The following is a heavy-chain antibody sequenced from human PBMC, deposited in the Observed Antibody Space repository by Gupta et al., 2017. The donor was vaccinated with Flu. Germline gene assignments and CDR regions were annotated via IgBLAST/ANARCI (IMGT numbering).Heavy chain of an antibody. CDR2: ISSEVYGGTT. J-gene: IGHJ6*02. V-gene: IGHV3-49*04. Sequence: EVQLVESGGGLVQPGRSMRLSCTGSGFAFGEYVMTWVRQAPEKGLEWVGLISSEVYGGTTEYAASVKGRFTVSRDDSKSIISLQMNSLKTEDTAVYYCARVRSGWNADKYYYYGMDVWGQGTTVTVSS. D-gene: IGHD6-19*01. CDR1: GFAFGEYV. CDR3: ARVRSGWNADKYYYYGMDV.